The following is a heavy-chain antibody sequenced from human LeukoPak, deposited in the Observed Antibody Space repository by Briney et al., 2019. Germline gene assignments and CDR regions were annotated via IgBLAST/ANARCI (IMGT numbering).Heavy chain of an antibody. J-gene: IGHJ4*02. CDR3: ARGQNWNHDY. Sequence: PGWSLRLSCAASGFTFSRYWMSWVRQAPGKGLEWLANIKEDGSDKYYVDSVKGRFTISRDNAKNSLFLQMNRLRVEDTAVYYCARGQNWNHDYWGQGTLVTVSS. CDR2: IKEDGSDK. D-gene: IGHD1-14*01. CDR1: GFTFSRYW. V-gene: IGHV3-7*01.